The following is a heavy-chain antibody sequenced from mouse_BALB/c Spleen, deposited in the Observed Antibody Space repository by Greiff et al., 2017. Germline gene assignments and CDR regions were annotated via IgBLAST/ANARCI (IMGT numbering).Heavy chain of an antibody. V-gene: IGHV2-9*02. CDR1: GFSLTSYG. Sequence: QVQLQQSGPGLVAPSQSLSITCTVSGFSLTSYGVHWVRQPPGKGLEWLGVIWAGGSTNYNSALMSRLSISKDNSKSQVFLKMNSLQTDDTAMYYCARDPGFYDGYPWFAYWGQGTLVTVSA. D-gene: IGHD2-3*01. CDR3: ARDPGFYDGYPWFAY. J-gene: IGHJ3*01. CDR2: IWAGGST.